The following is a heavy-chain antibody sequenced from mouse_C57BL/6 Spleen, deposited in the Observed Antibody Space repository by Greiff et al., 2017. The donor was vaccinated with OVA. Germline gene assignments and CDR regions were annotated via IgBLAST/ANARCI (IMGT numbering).Heavy chain of an antibody. CDR1: GFTFSSYG. J-gene: IGHJ2*01. V-gene: IGHV5-6*02. CDR2: ISSGGSYT. Sequence: EVMLVESGGDLVKPGGSLKLSCAASGFTFSSYGMSWVRQTPDKRLEWVATISSGGSYTYYPDSVKGRFTISRDNAKNTLYLQMSSLKSEDTAMYYCARHEDYGSSPFDYWGQGTTLTVSS. D-gene: IGHD1-1*01. CDR3: ARHEDYGSSPFDY.